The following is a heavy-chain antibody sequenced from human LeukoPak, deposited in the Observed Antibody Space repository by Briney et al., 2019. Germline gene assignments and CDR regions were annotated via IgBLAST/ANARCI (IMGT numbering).Heavy chain of an antibody. J-gene: IGHJ4*02. CDR2: ISGGGGST. D-gene: IGHD2-2*01. Sequence: GGSLRLSCAASRFTFSNFAMSWVRQAPGKGLEWVLAISGGGGSTYYADSVTGRSTISRDNSKNALFLQMNSLRAEDTAVYYCAKSGPYCSSTSCNYFDYWGQGTLVTVSS. V-gene: IGHV3-23*01. CDR1: RFTFSNFA. CDR3: AKSGPYCSSTSCNYFDY.